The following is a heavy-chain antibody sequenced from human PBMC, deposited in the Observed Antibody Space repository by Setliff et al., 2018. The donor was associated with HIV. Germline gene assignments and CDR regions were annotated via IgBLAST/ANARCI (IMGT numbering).Heavy chain of an antibody. Sequence: ASVKVSCKTSGYTFTNYGISWVRQAPGQGLEWMGWISAYNDNTNYAQKVQGRVTMTTDTSTSTAYMDLRSLRSDDTAVYYCARAYPWGYVDYYYMDVWGKGTTVTVSS. D-gene: IGHD3-16*01. J-gene: IGHJ6*03. CDR1: GYTFTNYG. V-gene: IGHV1-18*01. CDR2: ISAYNDNT. CDR3: ARAYPWGYVDYYYMDV.